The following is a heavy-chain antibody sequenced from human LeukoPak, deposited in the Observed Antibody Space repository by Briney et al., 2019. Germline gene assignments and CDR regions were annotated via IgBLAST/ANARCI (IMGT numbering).Heavy chain of an antibody. Sequence: GGSLRLSCAASGFSFGSFAMSWVRRAPGKGLEWVSGIIGSGGTTFYADSVKGRFTISRHNSYNTLYLQMNSLRAEDTAVYYCARAPFGAMFAFDIWGQGTMVTVSS. J-gene: IGHJ3*02. V-gene: IGHV3-23*01. CDR3: ARAPFGAMFAFDI. D-gene: IGHD3-10*01. CDR1: GFSFGSFA. CDR2: IIGSGGTT.